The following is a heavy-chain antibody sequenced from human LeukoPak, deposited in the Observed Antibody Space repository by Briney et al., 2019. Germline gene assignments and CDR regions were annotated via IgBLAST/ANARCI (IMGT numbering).Heavy chain of an antibody. CDR3: AREFVDTAMPDAFDI. CDR2: INPNSGGT. V-gene: IGHV1-2*02. J-gene: IGHJ3*02. D-gene: IGHD5-18*01. Sequence: GASVKVSCKASGYIFTGYFMHWVRQAPGQGLEWMGWINPNSGGTNYAQKFQGRVTMTRDTSISTAYMELSRLRSDDTAVYYCAREFVDTAMPDAFDIWGQGTMVTVSS. CDR1: GYIFTGYF.